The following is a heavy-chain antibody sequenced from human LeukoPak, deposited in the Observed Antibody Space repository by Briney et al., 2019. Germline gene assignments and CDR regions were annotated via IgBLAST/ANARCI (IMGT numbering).Heavy chain of an antibody. CDR2: IYYTGST. D-gene: IGHD5-18*01. CDR1: GGSISSSSYY. CDR3: ARHEDEGLQYSYGYGDAFDI. V-gene: IGHV4-39*01. Sequence: SETLSLTCTVSGGSISSSSYYWGWIRQPPGKGLEWIGSIYYTGSTNYNPSLKSRVTISVDTSKNQFSLKLSSVTAADTAVYYCARHEDEGLQYSYGYGDAFDIWGQGTMVTVSS. J-gene: IGHJ3*02.